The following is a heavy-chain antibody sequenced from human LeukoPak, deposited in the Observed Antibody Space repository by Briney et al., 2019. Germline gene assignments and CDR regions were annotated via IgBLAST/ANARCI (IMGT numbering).Heavy chain of an antibody. CDR3: AIQGNYFRISDY. V-gene: IGHV4-39*01. J-gene: IGHJ4*02. CDR1: GGSIRSSSYY. CDR2: VYYNGRT. D-gene: IGHD4-11*01. Sequence: SETLSLTCTVSGGSIRSSSYYWGWIRQPPGKALEWIGVVYYNGRTYYNPSLKSRVTISVDTSNNQFSLKLTSVTAADTAVYFCAIQGNYFRISDYWGQGTLVTVSS.